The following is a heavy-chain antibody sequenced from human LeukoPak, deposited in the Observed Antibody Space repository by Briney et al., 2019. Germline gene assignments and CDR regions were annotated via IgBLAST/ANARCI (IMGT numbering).Heavy chain of an antibody. Sequence: SETLSLTCTVSGGSISSGPYYWGWIRQPPGKGLEWIGEINHSGSTNYNPSLKSRVTISVDTSKNQFSLKLSSVTAADAAVYYCARGRGIAVVGYYMDVWGKGTTVTVSS. J-gene: IGHJ6*03. CDR3: ARGRGIAVVGYYMDV. V-gene: IGHV4-39*07. CDR2: INHSGST. CDR1: GGSISSGPYY. D-gene: IGHD6-19*01.